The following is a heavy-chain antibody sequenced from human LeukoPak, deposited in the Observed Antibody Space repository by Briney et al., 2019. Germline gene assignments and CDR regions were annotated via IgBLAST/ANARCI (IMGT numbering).Heavy chain of an antibody. D-gene: IGHD3-10*01. Sequence: GESLKISCKGSGYSFTSYWIGWVRQMPGKGLEWMGIIFPDDSDTRYSPSFQGQVTISADKSISTAYLQWSSLKASDTAMYYCARVKYYYGSGSYSVDAFDIWGQGTMVTVSS. CDR3: ARVKYYYGSGSYSVDAFDI. CDR1: GYSFTSYW. V-gene: IGHV5-51*01. CDR2: IFPDDSDT. J-gene: IGHJ3*02.